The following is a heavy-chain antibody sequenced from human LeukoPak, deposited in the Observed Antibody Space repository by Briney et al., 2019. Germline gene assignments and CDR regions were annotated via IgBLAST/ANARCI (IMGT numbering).Heavy chain of an antibody. CDR1: GGSISSGDYY. J-gene: IGHJ4*02. D-gene: IGHD3-10*02. CDR3: PAYSIVMSPYLNY. Sequence: SETLSLTCTVSGGSISSGDYYWSWIRQPPGKGLEWIGYIYYSGSTYYNPSLKSRVTISVDTSKNQFSLKLSSVTAADTAVYYLPAYSIVMSPYLNYWGKGTRVTVPS. CDR2: IYYSGST. V-gene: IGHV4-30-4*01.